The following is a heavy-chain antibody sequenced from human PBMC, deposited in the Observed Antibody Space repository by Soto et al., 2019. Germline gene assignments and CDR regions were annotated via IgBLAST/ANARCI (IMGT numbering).Heavy chain of an antibody. D-gene: IGHD6-13*01. CDR2: IYHSGTA. J-gene: IGHJ4*02. CDR1: GDSIRSGGYS. CDR3: ARGATAGTGLFGH. Sequence: ILSLTCAVSGDSIRSGGYSWSWIRQPPGKGLEWIGYIYHSGTAHYNLSLKSRVIISVDRSKNQFSLNLSSVIAVDMAVYYCARGATAGTGLFGHWGQGTLVTVSS. V-gene: IGHV4-30-2*01.